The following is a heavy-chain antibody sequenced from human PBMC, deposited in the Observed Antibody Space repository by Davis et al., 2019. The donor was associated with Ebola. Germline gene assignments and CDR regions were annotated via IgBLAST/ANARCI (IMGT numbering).Heavy chain of an antibody. CDR1: GYTFTGYY. CDR3: AREGGCSSTSCYFYDY. J-gene: IGHJ4*02. V-gene: IGHV1-2*04. CDR2: INPNSGGT. D-gene: IGHD2-2*01. Sequence: AASVKVSCKASGYTFTGYYMHWVRQAPGQGLEWMGWINPNSGGTNYAQKFQGWVTMTRDTSISTAYMELSRLRSDDTAVYYCAREGGCSSTSCYFYDYWGQGTLVTVSS.